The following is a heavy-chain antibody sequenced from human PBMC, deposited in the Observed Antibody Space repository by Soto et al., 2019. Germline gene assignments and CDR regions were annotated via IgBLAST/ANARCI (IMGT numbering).Heavy chain of an antibody. Sequence: VQLLESGGGLVQPGGSLRLSCAASGFTFSSYAMSWVRQAPGKGLEWVSAISGSGGSTYYADSVKGRFTISRDNSKNTLYLQMNSLRAEDTAVYYCAKRYGDIVVVVAATWYFDYWGQGTLVTVSS. V-gene: IGHV3-23*01. CDR2: ISGSGGST. J-gene: IGHJ4*02. CDR3: AKRYGDIVVVVAATWYFDY. CDR1: GFTFSSYA. D-gene: IGHD2-15*01.